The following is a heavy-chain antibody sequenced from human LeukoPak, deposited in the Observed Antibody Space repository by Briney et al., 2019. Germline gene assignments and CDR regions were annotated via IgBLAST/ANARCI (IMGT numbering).Heavy chain of an antibody. D-gene: IGHD1/OR15-1a*01. CDR2: IYTSGST. CDR3: ARVLTTLPYHYYYMDV. CDR1: GGSISGYF. V-gene: IGHV4-4*07. Sequence: SETLSFACTVSGGSISGYFWTWIRQPAGKGLEWIGRIYTSGSTNYNPSLKSRVTMSVDTSKNQFSLKLSSVTAADTAVYYCARVLTTLPYHYYYMDVWGQGTMVTVSS. J-gene: IGHJ6*03.